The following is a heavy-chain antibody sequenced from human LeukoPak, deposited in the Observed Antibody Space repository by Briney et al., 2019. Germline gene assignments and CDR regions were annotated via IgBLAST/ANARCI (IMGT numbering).Heavy chain of an antibody. Sequence: GGSLRLSCAASGFTFDDYSMTWVRQPPGKGLEWVSLITRDGRQTYYVDSVKGRFTISRDNRKTSLSLLMIGLRTEDTAFYYCARVRYTTGWEYLDSWGQGTLVTVTS. J-gene: IGHJ4*02. CDR3: ARVRYTTGWEYLDS. D-gene: IGHD2-8*02. V-gene: IGHV3-43*01. CDR1: GFTFDDYS. CDR2: ITRDGRQT.